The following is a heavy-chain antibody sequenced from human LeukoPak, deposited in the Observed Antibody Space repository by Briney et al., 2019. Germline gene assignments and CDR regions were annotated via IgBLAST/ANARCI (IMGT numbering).Heavy chain of an antibody. V-gene: IGHV3-23*01. CDR3: ARLWPAASSSRFDY. CDR2: IGDTT. J-gene: IGHJ4*02. Sequence: GGSLRLSCAASGFTFSSYAMTWVRQAPGKGLEWVPTIGDTTYYADSVKGRFTISRDNSKNTLYLQMKSLRAEDTAVYYCARLWPAASSSRFDYWGQGTLVTVSS. CDR1: GFTFSSYA. D-gene: IGHD3/OR15-3a*01.